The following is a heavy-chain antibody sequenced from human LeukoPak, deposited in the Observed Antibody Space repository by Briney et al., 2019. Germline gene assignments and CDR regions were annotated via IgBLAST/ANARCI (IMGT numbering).Heavy chain of an antibody. CDR1: GFIFKKYW. V-gene: IGHV3-7*01. J-gene: IGHJ4*02. CDR3: AREPYSGSYSDY. Sequence: GGSLRLSCAASGFIFKKYWMNWVRQVPGKGLECLANIKEDGSETYYADSVKGRFTISRDNPKNLLFLQINSLRVEDTAVYYCAREPYSGSYSDYWGQGTPVAVSS. CDR2: IKEDGSET. D-gene: IGHD1-26*01.